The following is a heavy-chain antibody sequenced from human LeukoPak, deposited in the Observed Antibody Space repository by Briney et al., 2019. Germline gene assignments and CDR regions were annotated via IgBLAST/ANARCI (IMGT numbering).Heavy chain of an antibody. J-gene: IGHJ6*03. Sequence: SVTLSLTCTVSGGSISSYYWSWIRQPPGKGLEWIGYIYYSGSTNYNPSLKSRVTISVDTSKNQFSLKLSSVTAADTAVYYCAREDYYYMDVWGKGTTVTVSS. CDR2: IYYSGST. CDR3: AREDYYYMDV. V-gene: IGHV4-59*01. CDR1: GGSISSYY.